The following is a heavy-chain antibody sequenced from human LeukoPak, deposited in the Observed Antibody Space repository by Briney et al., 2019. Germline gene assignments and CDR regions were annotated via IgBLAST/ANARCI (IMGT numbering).Heavy chain of an antibody. V-gene: IGHV4-59*01. CDR3: ARDKQHSYGRYFDH. D-gene: IGHD5-18*01. J-gene: IGHJ4*02. CDR2: MQSTGNS. Sequence: PSETLSLTCTVSGGSISTYHWNWIRKSPEKGLECIGYMQSTGNSNYNPSLKSRVTMSVDMSRNQIVLNLSSVTAADTAVYFCARDKQHSYGRYFDHWGQGTLVTVSS. CDR1: GGSISTYH.